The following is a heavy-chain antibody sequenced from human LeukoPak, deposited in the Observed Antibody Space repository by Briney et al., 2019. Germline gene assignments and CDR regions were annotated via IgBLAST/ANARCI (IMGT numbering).Heavy chain of an antibody. Sequence: SETLSLTCAVYGGSFSGYYWSWIRQPPGKGLEWIGEINHSGSTNYNPSLKSRVTISVDTSKNQFSLKLSSVTAADTAVYYCARGGERAFDYWGQGTLVTVSS. CDR3: ARGGERAFDY. CDR2: INHSGST. V-gene: IGHV4-34*01. D-gene: IGHD1-1*01. CDR1: GGSFSGYY. J-gene: IGHJ4*02.